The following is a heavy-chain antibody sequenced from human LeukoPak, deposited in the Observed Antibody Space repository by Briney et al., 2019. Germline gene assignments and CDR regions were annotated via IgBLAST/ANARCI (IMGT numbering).Heavy chain of an antibody. Sequence: PSQTLSLTCTVSGGSISSGGYYWSWIRQHPGKGLEWIGYINYSGSTYYNPSLKSRVTISVDTSKNQFSLKLSSVTAADTAVYYCARRGYSYGYGGFGGVNWFDPWGQGTLVTVSS. CDR3: ARRGYSYGYGGFGGVNWFDP. CDR1: GGSISSGGYY. J-gene: IGHJ5*02. D-gene: IGHD5-18*01. CDR2: INYSGST. V-gene: IGHV4-31*03.